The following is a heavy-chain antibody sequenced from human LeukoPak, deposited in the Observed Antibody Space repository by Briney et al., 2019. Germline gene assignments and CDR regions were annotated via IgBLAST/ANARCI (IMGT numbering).Heavy chain of an antibody. D-gene: IGHD3-10*01. Sequence: ASVKVSCKASGYTFASYAVHWVRQAPGQRLEWMGWINAGNGNTKYSQKFQGRVTITRDTSASTAYMELSSLRSEDTAVYYCARDYNRVWFGELLDWGQGTLVTVSS. CDR1: GYTFASYA. J-gene: IGHJ4*02. CDR2: INAGNGNT. V-gene: IGHV1-3*01. CDR3: ARDYNRVWFGELLD.